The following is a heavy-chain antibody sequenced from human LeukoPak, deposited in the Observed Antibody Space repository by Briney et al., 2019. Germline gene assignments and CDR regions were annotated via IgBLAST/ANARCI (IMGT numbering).Heavy chain of an antibody. CDR1: GYTFTTYG. CDR2: ISAYNGNT. D-gene: IGHD3-22*01. Sequence: ASVKVSCKASGYTFTTYGISWVRQAPGQGLEWMGRISAYNGNTNYAHKLQGRVTMTTDTSSSTAYMELRSLRSDDTAVYYCARDRPYYYDSSAYYPDFWGQGTLVTVSS. V-gene: IGHV1-18*01. CDR3: ARDRPYYYDSSAYYPDF. J-gene: IGHJ4*02.